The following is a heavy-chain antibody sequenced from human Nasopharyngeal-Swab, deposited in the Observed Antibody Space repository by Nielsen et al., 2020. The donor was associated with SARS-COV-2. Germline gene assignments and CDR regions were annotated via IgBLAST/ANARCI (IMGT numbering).Heavy chain of an antibody. CDR2: ISGSGGST. CDR3: ANLPSVVTPFDY. CDR1: GFTFSSYA. J-gene: IGHJ4*02. V-gene: IGHV3-23*01. Sequence: WGSLRLSCAASGFTFSSYAMSWVRQAPGKGLEWVSAISGSGGSTYYADSVKGRFTISRDNTKNTLYLQMNSLRAEDTAVYYCANLPSVVTPFDYWGQGTLVTVSS. D-gene: IGHD4-23*01.